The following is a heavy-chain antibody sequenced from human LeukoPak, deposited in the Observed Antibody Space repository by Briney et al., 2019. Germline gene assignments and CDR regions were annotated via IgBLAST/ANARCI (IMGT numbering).Heavy chain of an antibody. CDR3: AKGGSSGYFLDL. V-gene: IGHV3-23*01. CDR2: ISNDGGGT. CDR1: GFLFNNYG. D-gene: IGHD3-22*01. J-gene: IGHJ5*02. Sequence: GGSLRLSCAASGFLFNNYGLVWVRQAPGKGLEWVAAISNDGGGTTYADFVKGRFTISRDNSKNTLFPHMNSLRAEDTALYYCAKGGSSGYFLDLWGQGTLVTVSS.